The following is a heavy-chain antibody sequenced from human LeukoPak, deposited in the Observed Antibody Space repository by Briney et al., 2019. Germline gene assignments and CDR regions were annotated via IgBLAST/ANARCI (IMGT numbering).Heavy chain of an antibody. CDR1: GFTFSTYS. CDR2: IDIGSNNI. J-gene: IGHJ4*02. V-gene: IGHV3-48*01. CDR3: ATDASAY. Sequence: SGGSLRLSCAASGFTFSTYSMNWLRQAPGRGLEWGSDIDIGSNNIHYEDSVKGRFTISRDDAKHSLYLQMDSLRAEDTGVYYCATDASAYWGQGTLVTVSS.